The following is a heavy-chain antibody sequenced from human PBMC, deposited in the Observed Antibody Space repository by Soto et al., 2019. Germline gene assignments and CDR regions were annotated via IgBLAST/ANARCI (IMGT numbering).Heavy chain of an antibody. CDR1: GGSISSSNW. J-gene: IGHJ6*02. D-gene: IGHD2-2*01. Sequence: QVQLQESGPGLVKPSGTLSLTCAVSGGSISSSNWWSWVRQPPGKGLEWIGEIYHSGSTNYNPSLKSRVPISVDTSKNQFSLKLSSVTAADTAVYYCERVVGGYYYGMDVWGQGTTVTVSS. V-gene: IGHV4-4*02. CDR2: IYHSGST. CDR3: ERVVGGYYYGMDV.